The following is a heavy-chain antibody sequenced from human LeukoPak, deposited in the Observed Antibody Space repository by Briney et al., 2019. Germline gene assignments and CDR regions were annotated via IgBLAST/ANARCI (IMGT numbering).Heavy chain of an antibody. CDR2: ISAYNGNT. CDR3: ATGGLFRGPFDY. Sequence: ASVKVSCKASGYTFTSYGISWVRQAPGQGLEWMGWISAYNGNTNYAQKLQGRVTMTTDTSTSTAYMELSSLRSEDTAVYYCATGGLFRGPFDYWGQGTLVTVSS. J-gene: IGHJ4*02. V-gene: IGHV1-18*01. D-gene: IGHD3-16*01. CDR1: GYTFTSYG.